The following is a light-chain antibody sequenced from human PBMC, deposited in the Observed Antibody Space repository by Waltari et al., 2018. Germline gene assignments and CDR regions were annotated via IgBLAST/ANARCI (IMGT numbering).Light chain of an antibody. Sequence: EIVLTHSPGTLSFPPGERATFSSRASQSVSRALAWYQQKPGQAPRLLIYAASTRATGVPDRFSCSGSGTDFSLTISRLDPEDFAVYYCQHYVNLPVTFGQGTKVEI. J-gene: IGKJ1*01. CDR2: AAS. V-gene: IGKV3-20*01. CDR1: QSVSRA. CDR3: QHYVNLPVT.